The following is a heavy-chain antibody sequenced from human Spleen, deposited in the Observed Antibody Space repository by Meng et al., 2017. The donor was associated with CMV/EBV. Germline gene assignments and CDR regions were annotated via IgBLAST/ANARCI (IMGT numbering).Heavy chain of an antibody. CDR1: GFPFSKVW. V-gene: IGHV3-15*01. Sequence: SCAASGFPFSKVWMSWVRQSPGKGLEWVGRIKSETDGGTTDYAAHVKGRFTMSRDDEKNTLYLQMNSLKIEDTAVYYCTTDESTGRSWGRGTLVTVSS. CDR2: IKSETDGGTT. D-gene: IGHD1-26*01. CDR3: TTDESTGRS. J-gene: IGHJ4*02.